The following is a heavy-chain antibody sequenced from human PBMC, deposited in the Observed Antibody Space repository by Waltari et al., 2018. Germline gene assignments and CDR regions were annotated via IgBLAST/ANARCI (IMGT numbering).Heavy chain of an antibody. J-gene: IGHJ4*02. V-gene: IGHV5-51*01. CDR1: GYSFTSYW. CDR2: IYPGDSET. Sequence: EVQLVQSGAEVKKPGESLKISCKGSGYSFTSYWIGWVRQMPGKGLEWMGFIYPGDSETRYSPSFQGQVTSSAEKSISTAYLQWSSLKASDTAMYYCARVGGYSGLSEHIDYWGQGTLVTVSS. CDR3: ARVGGYSGLSEHIDY. D-gene: IGHD3-10*01.